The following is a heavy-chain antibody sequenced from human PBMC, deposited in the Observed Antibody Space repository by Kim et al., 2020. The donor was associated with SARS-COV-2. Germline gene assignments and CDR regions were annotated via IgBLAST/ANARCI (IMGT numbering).Heavy chain of an antibody. J-gene: IGHJ4*02. Sequence: GGSLRLSCAASGFTFSSYSMNWVRQAPGKGLEWVSSISSSSSYIYYADSVKGRFTISRDNAKNSLYLQMNSLRAEDTAVYYCARVSGILGHPFDYWGQGTLVTVSS. CDR1: GFTFSSYS. CDR3: ARVSGILGHPFDY. V-gene: IGHV3-21*01. CDR2: ISSSSSYI. D-gene: IGHD1-1*01.